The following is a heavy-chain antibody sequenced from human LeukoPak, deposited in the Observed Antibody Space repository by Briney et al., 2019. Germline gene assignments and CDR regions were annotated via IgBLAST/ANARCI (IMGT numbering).Heavy chain of an antibody. CDR1: GFTFDDYG. J-gene: IGHJ4*02. Sequence: GGSLRLSCAASGFTFDDYGMSWVRQGPGKGLEWVSAINGNGGSTVYADSVKGRFTISRDNAKNSLYLQMNSLRAEDTAVYYCARAHYYDSSGLDFWGQGTLVTVSS. CDR2: INGNGGST. D-gene: IGHD3-22*01. CDR3: ARAHYYDSSGLDF. V-gene: IGHV3-20*04.